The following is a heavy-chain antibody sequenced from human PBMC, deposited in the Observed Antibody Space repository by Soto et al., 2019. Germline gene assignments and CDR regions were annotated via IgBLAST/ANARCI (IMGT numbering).Heavy chain of an antibody. CDR1: GFTFSSYA. D-gene: IGHD5-12*01. J-gene: IGHJ6*02. V-gene: IGHV3-23*01. Sequence: PGGSLRLSXAASGFTFSSYAMSWVRQAPGKGLEWVSAISGSGGSTYYADSVKGRFTISRDNSKNTLYLQMNSLRAEDTAVYYCAKDRVATTQYYYYYYGMDVWGQGTTVTVSS. CDR3: AKDRVATTQYYYYYYGMDV. CDR2: ISGSGGST.